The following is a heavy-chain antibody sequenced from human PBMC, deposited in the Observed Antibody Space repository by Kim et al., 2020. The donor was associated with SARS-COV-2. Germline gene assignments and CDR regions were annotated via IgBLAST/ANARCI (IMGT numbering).Heavy chain of an antibody. CDR2: LVPIFRTA. CDR3: AVETSPLPPNGPVARMGYYYYGLDV. D-gene: IGHD5-12*01. J-gene: IGHJ6*02. Sequence: SVKVSCKASGGAFSNFGISWVRQAPGQALEWVGGLVPIFRTANYAQKFQGRVTITADEVATTTYMDLSGLKSEDTAVYYCAVETSPLPPNGPVARMGYYYYGLDVWGQGTTVTVSS. V-gene: IGHV1-69*13. CDR1: GGAFSNFG.